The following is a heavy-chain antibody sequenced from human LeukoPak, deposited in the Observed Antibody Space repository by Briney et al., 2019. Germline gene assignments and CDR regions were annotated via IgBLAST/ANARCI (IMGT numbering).Heavy chain of an antibody. CDR1: GYTFTSYG. V-gene: IGHV1-18*01. CDR3: ARDRYSSGWSQRWFDP. J-gene: IGHJ5*02. Sequence: ASVKVSCKASGYTFTSYGIGWVRQAPGQGLEWMGWISAYNGNTNYAQKLQGRVTMTTDTSTSTAYMELRSLRSDDTAVYYCARDRYSSGWSQRWFDPWGQGTLVTVSS. D-gene: IGHD6-19*01. CDR2: ISAYNGNT.